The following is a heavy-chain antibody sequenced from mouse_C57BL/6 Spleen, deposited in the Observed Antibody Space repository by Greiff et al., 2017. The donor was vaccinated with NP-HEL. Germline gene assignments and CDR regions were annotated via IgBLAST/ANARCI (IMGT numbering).Heavy chain of an antibody. V-gene: IGHV1-64*01. D-gene: IGHD1-1*01. CDR3: ARSDYGSSYPIWAMDY. CDR1: GYTFTSYW. J-gene: IGHJ4*01. CDR2: IHPNSGST. Sequence: QVQLQQPGAELVKPGASVKLSCKASGYTFTSYWMHWVKQRPGQGLEWIGMIHPNSGSTNYNEKFKSKATLTVDKSSSTAYMQLSSLTSEDSAVYYCARSDYGSSYPIWAMDYWGKGTSVTVSS.